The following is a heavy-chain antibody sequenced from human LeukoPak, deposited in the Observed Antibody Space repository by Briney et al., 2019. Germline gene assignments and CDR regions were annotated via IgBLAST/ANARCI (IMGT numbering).Heavy chain of an antibody. D-gene: IGHD2-15*01. CDR3: AIHCSGGSCYSGYFDY. Sequence: GESLKISCKGSGYSFTSYWIGWVRQMPGKGLEWMGIIYPGDSDTRYSPSFQGQVTISADKSISTAYLQWSSLKASDTAMYYCAIHCSGGSCYSGYFDYWGQGTLVTASS. V-gene: IGHV5-51*01. J-gene: IGHJ4*02. CDR2: IYPGDSDT. CDR1: GYSFTSYW.